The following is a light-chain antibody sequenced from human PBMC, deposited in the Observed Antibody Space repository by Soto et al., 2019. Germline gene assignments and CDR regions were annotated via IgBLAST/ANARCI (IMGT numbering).Light chain of an antibody. CDR1: QNIYSNY. J-gene: IGKJ5*01. Sequence: IVVTQSPGSLSLSPGEGASLSCRTGQNIYSNYLAWYQHKPGRSPRLLIYHSSTRAAGTPDRFSGSGSGTDFALTISRLEPEDFAVYYCQQYNNWPPITFGQGTRLEI. CDR2: HSS. V-gene: IGKV3-20*01. CDR3: QQYNNWPPIT.